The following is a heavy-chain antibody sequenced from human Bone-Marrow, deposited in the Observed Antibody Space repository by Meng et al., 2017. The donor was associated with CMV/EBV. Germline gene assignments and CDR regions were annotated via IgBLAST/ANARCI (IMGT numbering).Heavy chain of an antibody. D-gene: IGHD2-21*01. CDR1: GLIFSRSW. CDR3: ASGDFHDS. CDR2: IEPDGSSF. Sequence: GESLKISCEASGLIFSRSWMTWVRQAPGKGLEWVANIEPDGSSFYYAGSVRGRFTISRDNAKKSLYLQMNSLRAEDTAVYYCASGDFHDSWGQGTRVTVYS. J-gene: IGHJ4*02. V-gene: IGHV3-7*01.